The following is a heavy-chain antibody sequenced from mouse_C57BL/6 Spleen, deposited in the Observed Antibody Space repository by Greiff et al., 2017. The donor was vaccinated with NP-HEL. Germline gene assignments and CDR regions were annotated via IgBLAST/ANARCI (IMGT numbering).Heavy chain of an antibody. V-gene: IGHV1-26*01. CDR2: INPNNGGT. Sequence: VQLQQSGPELVKPGASVKISCKASGYTFTDYYMNWVQQSHGKSLEWIGDINPNNGGTSYNQKFKGKATLTVDKSSSTAYMELRSLTSEDSAVYYGAREGDGLLGDFDYWGHGTTLTVSS. CDR3: AREGDGLLGDFDY. D-gene: IGHD2-3*01. CDR1: GYTFTDYY. J-gene: IGHJ2*01.